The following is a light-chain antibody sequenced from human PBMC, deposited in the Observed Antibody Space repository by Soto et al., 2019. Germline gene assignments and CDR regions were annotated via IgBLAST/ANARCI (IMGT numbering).Light chain of an antibody. CDR2: SAS. CDR3: KKFNTAPLT. V-gene: IGKV1-27*01. J-gene: IGKJ5*01. Sequence: DIQMTQSPSSLSASVGDRVTITCRASQDISVYLAWYQQKPGKVPKLLIYSASTLQSGVPSRFSGSGSGTDFTLTISSLQPEDVATYYCKKFNTAPLTVGQGTRLEIK. CDR1: QDISVY.